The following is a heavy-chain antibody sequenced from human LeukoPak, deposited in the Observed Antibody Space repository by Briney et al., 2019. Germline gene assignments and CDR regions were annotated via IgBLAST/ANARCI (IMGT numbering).Heavy chain of an antibody. J-gene: IGHJ6*02. CDR2: INWNGGST. CDR1: GFTFDDYA. V-gene: IGHV3-20*04. Sequence: PGGSLRLSCAAAGFTFDDYAMSWVRQAPGKGLEWVSGINWNGGSTGYTDSVKGRFTISRDNAKNSVYLQMNSLRAEDTAVYYCARDRGSAAAGTWYYAMDVWGQGTTVTVSS. D-gene: IGHD6-13*01. CDR3: ARDRGSAAAGTWYYAMDV.